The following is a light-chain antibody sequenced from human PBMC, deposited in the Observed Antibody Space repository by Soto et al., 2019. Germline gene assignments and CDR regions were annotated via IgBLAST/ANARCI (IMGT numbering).Light chain of an antibody. CDR3: MQTLQTPWT. V-gene: IGKV2-28*01. Sequence: DIVMTQSPLSLPVTPGEPASISCRSSQSLLHSNGNHYLDWYLQKPGQSPQLLIYLGSNRASGVPDRFSGSGEGTDFTLKISRGEAEDVGVYYCMQTLQTPWTFGQGTQVESK. J-gene: IGKJ1*01. CDR2: LGS. CDR1: QSLLHSNGNHY.